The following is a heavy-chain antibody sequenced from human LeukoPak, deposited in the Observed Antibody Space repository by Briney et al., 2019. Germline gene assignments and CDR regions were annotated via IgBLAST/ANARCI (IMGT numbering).Heavy chain of an antibody. Sequence: SETLSLTCTVSGGSISSGGHSWSWIRQPPGKGLEWIGYIYHSGSTYYNPSLKSRVTISVDRSKNQFSLKLSSVTAADTAVYYCARAGGSSWYTWFDPWGQGTLVTVSS. CDR3: ARAGGSSWYTWFDP. J-gene: IGHJ5*02. CDR2: IYHSGST. V-gene: IGHV4-30-2*01. CDR1: GGSISSGGHS. D-gene: IGHD6-13*01.